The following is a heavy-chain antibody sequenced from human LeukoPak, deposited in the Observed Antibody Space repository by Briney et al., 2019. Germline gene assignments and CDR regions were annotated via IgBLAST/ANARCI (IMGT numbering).Heavy chain of an antibody. CDR3: ARAYCSSTSCYDGLGYNWFDP. V-gene: IGHV3-21*01. CDR1: GFTFSSHS. J-gene: IGHJ5*02. D-gene: IGHD2-2*01. CDR2: ISTTSSYI. Sequence: SGGSLRLSCAASGFTFSSHSMNWVRQAPGKGLEWVSSISTTSSYIYYADSVKGRFSISRDNAENSLYLLMNSLRAEDTAVYYCARAYCSSTSCYDGLGYNWFDPWGQGTLVTVSS.